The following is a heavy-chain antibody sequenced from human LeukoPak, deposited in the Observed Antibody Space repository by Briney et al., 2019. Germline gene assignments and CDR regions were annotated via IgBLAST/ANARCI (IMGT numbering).Heavy chain of an antibody. D-gene: IGHD4/OR15-4a*01. J-gene: IGHJ3*02. CDR3: ARVRFAGPQAFDI. CDR1: TFTLSSYT. CDR2: ISSSSTYI. Sequence: GGSLRLSCAASTFTLSSYTMNWVRQAPGKGLEWVSSISSSSTYINYADSVKGRFTISRDNAKNSMALQMNSLRAEDTAVYYCARVRFAGPQAFDIWSQGTMVTVAS. V-gene: IGHV3-21*01.